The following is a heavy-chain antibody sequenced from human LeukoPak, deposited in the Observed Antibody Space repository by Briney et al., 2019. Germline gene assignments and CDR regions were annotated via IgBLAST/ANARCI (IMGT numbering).Heavy chain of an antibody. CDR2: ISAYNGNT. V-gene: IGHV1-18*01. D-gene: IGHD3-10*01. CDR3: ARAPITMVRGVIFWFDP. CDR1: GYTFTSYV. Sequence: ASVKVSCKASGYTFTSYVISWGRQAPGQGLNWLEWISAYNGNTNYAQKLQGRVTMTTDTSTSTAYMELRSLRSEDTAVYYCARAPITMVRGVIFWFDPWGQGTLVTVSS. J-gene: IGHJ5*02.